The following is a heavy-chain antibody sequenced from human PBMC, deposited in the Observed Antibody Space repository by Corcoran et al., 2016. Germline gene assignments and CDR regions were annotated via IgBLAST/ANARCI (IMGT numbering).Heavy chain of an antibody. CDR3: AVRGMSSVYLDY. D-gene: IGHD6-6*01. J-gene: IGHJ4*02. CDR1: GYSFSSRW. Sequence: EVQLVQSAAEVKKPGESLKISCEGSGYSFSSRWIGWVRQMPGKGLEVVGIIYPGASDTRYSPSFQGQVTISADKSIGTAYLQWSSLTASDAAMYYCAVRGMSSVYLDYWGQGTLVTVSS. CDR2: IYPGASDT. V-gene: IGHV5-51*01.